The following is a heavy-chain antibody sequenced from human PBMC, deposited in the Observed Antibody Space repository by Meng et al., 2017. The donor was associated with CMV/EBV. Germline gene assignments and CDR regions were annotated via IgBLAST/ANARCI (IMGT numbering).Heavy chain of an antibody. D-gene: IGHD5-18*01. CDR2: ISWDDDK. Sequence: ITFEETGPLMWNTLPPPPSACTFSWFSPRTSGVGVGWIRPPPGKALGWLALISWDDDKRYSPSLKSRLTITKDTSKNQVVLTMTNMDPVETATYYCAHRGSYGYHGYWGQGTLVTVSS. V-gene: IGHV2-5*02. CDR1: WFSPRTSGVG. J-gene: IGHJ4*02. CDR3: AHRGSYGYHGY.